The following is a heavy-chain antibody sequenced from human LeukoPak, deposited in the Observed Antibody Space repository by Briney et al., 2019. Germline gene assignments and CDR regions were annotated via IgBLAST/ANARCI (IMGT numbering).Heavy chain of an antibody. V-gene: IGHV3-48*01. Sequence: PGGSLRLSCAASGFTLSTYSMNWVRQAPGKGLEWVSYISSSSSTIYYADSVKGRFTISRDNAKNSLYLQMNSLRAEDTAVYYCARDLGYTYGYWGQGTLVTVSS. CDR3: ARDLGYTYGY. CDR1: GFTLSTYS. CDR2: ISSSSSTI. D-gene: IGHD5-18*01. J-gene: IGHJ4*02.